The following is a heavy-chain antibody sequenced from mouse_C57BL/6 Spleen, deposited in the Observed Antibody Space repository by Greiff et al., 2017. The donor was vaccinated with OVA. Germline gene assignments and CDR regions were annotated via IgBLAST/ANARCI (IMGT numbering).Heavy chain of an antibody. D-gene: IGHD2-14*01. J-gene: IGHJ4*01. CDR3: ARGGYDGGDYYAMDY. CDR1: GYSITSGYY. V-gene: IGHV3-6*01. Sequence: ESGPGLVKPSQSLSLTCSVTGYSITSGYYWNWIRQFPGNKLEWMGYISYDGSNNYNPSLKNRISITRDTSKNQFFLKLNSVTTEDTATYYCARGGYDGGDYYAMDYWGQGTSVTVSS. CDR2: ISYDGSN.